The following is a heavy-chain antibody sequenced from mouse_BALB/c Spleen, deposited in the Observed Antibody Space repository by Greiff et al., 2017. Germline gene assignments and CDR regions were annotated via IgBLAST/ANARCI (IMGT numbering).Heavy chain of an antibody. V-gene: IGHV5-6-5*01. Sequence: EVNVVESGGGLVKPGGSLKLSCAASGFTFSSYAMSWVRQTPEKRLEWVASISSGGSTYYPDSVKGRFTISRDNARNILYLQMSSLRSEDTAMYYCAREDGITTVVARGAMDYWGQGTSVTVSS. D-gene: IGHD1-1*01. CDR1: GFTFSSYA. CDR2: ISSGGST. CDR3: AREDGITTVVARGAMDY. J-gene: IGHJ4*01.